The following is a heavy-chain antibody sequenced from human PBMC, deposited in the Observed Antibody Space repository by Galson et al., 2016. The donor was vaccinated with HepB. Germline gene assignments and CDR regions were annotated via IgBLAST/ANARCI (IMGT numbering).Heavy chain of an antibody. V-gene: IGHV3-13*01. D-gene: IGHD2-21*02. CDR3: AKDLHHIVLVTAVNPADEYFQH. CDR2: IGSAGDT. J-gene: IGHJ1*01. Sequence: SLRLSCAASGFVFSNFDMHWVRQATGRGLEWVSAIGSAGDTYYPGSVKGRFTISGENAKNSLYLQMNSLRAEDAAVYYCAKDLHHIVLVTAVNPADEYFQHWGQGTLVTLSS. CDR1: GFVFSNFD.